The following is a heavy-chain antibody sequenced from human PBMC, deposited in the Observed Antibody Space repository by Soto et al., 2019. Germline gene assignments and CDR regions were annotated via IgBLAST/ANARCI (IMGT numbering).Heavy chain of an antibody. CDR2: IYWDDDK. J-gene: IGHJ4*02. Sequence: QITLKESGPTLVKPTQTLTLTCTFSGFSLDTSGVAVGWIRQPPGKGLEWLSVIYWDDDKRSSPSLRSRLTITKDTSKNQVVLKMTNMDPADTATYYCALRHRASGGLFDYWGQGTLVTVSS. V-gene: IGHV2-5*02. D-gene: IGHD3-10*01. CDR1: GFSLDTSGVA. CDR3: ALRHRASGGLFDY.